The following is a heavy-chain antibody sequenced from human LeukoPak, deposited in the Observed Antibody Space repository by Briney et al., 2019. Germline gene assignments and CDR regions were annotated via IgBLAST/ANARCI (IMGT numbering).Heavy chain of an antibody. CDR2: IRNKANNYAT. CDR3: ARHGDGDDVSGSTDF. Sequence: GGSLRLSCAASGFTFSASAMHWVRETSGQGLEWVGRIRNKANNYATLYAASVKGRFTIYRDDSKRTAFLQMNSLQTDDAAVYYCARHGDGDDVSGSTDFWGHGTLVTVSS. J-gene: IGHJ4*01. CDR1: GFTFSASA. V-gene: IGHV3-73*01. D-gene: IGHD3-22*01.